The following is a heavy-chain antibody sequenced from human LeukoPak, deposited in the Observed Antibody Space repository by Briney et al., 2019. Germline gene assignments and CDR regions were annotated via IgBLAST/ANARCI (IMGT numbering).Heavy chain of an antibody. V-gene: IGHV1-2*02. J-gene: IGHJ4*02. D-gene: IGHD5-12*01. CDR3: ARDPSNSGYDHLYYFDY. CDR1: GYTFTGYY. CDR2: INPDNGGT. Sequence: ASVTVSCKASGYTFTGYYMHWVRQAPGQGLEGMGWINPDNGGTNDAQKFQGRVTMTRDMSISTAYMELSRLRSDDTAVYYCARDPSNSGYDHLYYFDYWGQGTPVTVSS.